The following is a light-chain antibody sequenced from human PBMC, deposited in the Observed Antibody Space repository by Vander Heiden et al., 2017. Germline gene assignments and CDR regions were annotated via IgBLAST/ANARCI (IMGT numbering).Light chain of an antibody. J-gene: IGKJ4*01. CDR1: QSVNNNY. Sequence: SVLTQSPGTLSLSPGERATLPCRASQSVNNNYLAWFQQKPGQAPRLLIFGASNRATGIPDRFSGSGSGTDFTLTISRLEPEDFAVYYCQQYGSSPLTFGGGTKVEIK. CDR3: QQYGSSPLT. V-gene: IGKV3-20*01. CDR2: GAS.